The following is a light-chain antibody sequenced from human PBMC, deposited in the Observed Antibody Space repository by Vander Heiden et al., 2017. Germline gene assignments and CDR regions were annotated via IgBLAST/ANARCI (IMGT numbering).Light chain of an antibody. CDR2: DAR. CDR3: SSYTSKSTVV. CDR1: SSDAGGDNY. Sequence: SALTHPASAAGSPRQPITISCTGTSSDAGGDNYGSWYQQHPGKAPKLMIYDARNRPSGVSSRLSGSRSGNTASLTISGLQAEDEADYYCSSYTSKSTVVFGGGTKLTVL. J-gene: IGLJ2*01. V-gene: IGLV2-14*03.